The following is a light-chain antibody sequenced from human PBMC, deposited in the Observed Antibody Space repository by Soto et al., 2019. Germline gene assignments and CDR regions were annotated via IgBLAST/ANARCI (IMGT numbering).Light chain of an antibody. Sequence: QSVLAQPPSASGTPGQRVTLSCSGRSSNIGSNYVYWYQQLPGTAPKLLIYRNNQRPSGVPDRFSGSKSGTSASLAISGLRSEDEADYYCAAWDDSLSGDYVFGTGTKVTVL. CDR3: AAWDDSLSGDYV. CDR1: SSNIGSNY. CDR2: RNN. J-gene: IGLJ1*01. V-gene: IGLV1-47*01.